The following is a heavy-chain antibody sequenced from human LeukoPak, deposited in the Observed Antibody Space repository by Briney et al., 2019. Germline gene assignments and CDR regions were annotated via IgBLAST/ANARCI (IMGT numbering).Heavy chain of an antibody. V-gene: IGHV4-61*02. Sequence: PSETLSLTCTVSGVSISSGSYFWSWIRQPAGEGLEWIGRIYTSVSTHYNPSLKSSVTISVDTSKNQFSLKLSSVTAEDTAVYYCASNLDIVATGGAFDIWGQGTMVTVSS. CDR2: IYTSVST. D-gene: IGHD5-12*01. J-gene: IGHJ3*02. CDR3: ASNLDIVATGGAFDI. CDR1: GVSISSGSYF.